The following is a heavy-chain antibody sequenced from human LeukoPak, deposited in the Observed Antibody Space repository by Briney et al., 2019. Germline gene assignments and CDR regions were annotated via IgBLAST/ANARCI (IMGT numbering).Heavy chain of an antibody. J-gene: IGHJ5*02. D-gene: IGHD1-26*01. CDR2: INHSGST. V-gene: IGHV4-34*01. CDR3: ARVPVNIWENWFDP. Sequence: SETLSLTCAVYGGSFSGYYWSWIRQPPGKGLEWIGEINHSGSTNYNPSLKSRVSISVDRSKKQFSLKLTSVTAADTALYYCARVPVNIWENWFDPWGQGTLVTVSS. CDR1: GGSFSGYY.